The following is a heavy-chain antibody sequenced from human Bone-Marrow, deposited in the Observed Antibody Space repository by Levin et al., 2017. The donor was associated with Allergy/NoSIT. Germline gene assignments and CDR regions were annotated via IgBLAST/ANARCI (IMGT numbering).Heavy chain of an antibody. D-gene: IGHD6-19*01. V-gene: IGHV2-5*02. CDR2: IYWDDDK. CDR1: GFSLSTSGVG. Sequence: SGPTLVKPTQTLTLTCTFSGFSLSTSGVGVGWIRQPPGKALEWLALIYWDDDKRYSPSLKSRLTITKDTSKNQVVLTMTNMDPVDTATYYCAHQHKDIAVAGMGYYFDYWGQGTLVTVSS. CDR3: AHQHKDIAVAGMGYYFDY. J-gene: IGHJ4*02.